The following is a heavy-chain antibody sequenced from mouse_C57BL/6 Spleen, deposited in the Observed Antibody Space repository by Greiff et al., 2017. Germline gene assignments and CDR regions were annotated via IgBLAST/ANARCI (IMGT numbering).Heavy chain of an antibody. CDR1: GFTFSDYY. Sequence: EVQLVESEGGFVQPGSSVKLSCTASGFTFSDYYMAWVHQVPGQGLDWIANINYAGSSTYYLYSLKSRFIISRDTAKNILDLQMSSLNSEDTATYYGARELDYYGSSDLDYWGQGTTLTVSS. CDR2: INYAGSST. V-gene: IGHV5-16*01. J-gene: IGHJ2*01. CDR3: ARELDYYGSSDLDY. D-gene: IGHD1-1*01.